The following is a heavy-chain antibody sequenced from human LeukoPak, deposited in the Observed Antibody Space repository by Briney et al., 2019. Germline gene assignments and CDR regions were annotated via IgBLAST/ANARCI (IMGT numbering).Heavy chain of an antibody. V-gene: IGHV6-1*01. Sequence: SQTLSLTCAISGDSVSSNSAAWNWIRQSPSRGLEWLGRTYYRSKWYNDYAVSVKSRITINPDTSKSQFSLQLNSVTPEDTAVYYCARQIRNTAMASYYFDYWGQGTLVTVSS. CDR1: GDSVSSNSAA. CDR2: TYYRSKWYN. J-gene: IGHJ4*02. CDR3: ARQIRNTAMASYYFDY. D-gene: IGHD5-18*01.